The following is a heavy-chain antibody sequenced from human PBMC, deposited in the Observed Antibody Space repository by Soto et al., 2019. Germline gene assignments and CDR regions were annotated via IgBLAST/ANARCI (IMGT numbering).Heavy chain of an antibody. J-gene: IGHJ4*02. CDR3: ARDGMTTGDT. CDR2: VFSSVSA. CDR1: GVSVRSYT. V-gene: IGHV4-4*07. Sequence: SETLSLTCIVSGVSVRSYTWSWVRQPANKGLEWIGRVFSSVSATYKPSLKSRVSISMDTPENRISLKLDSVTAAAAGVYFCARDGMTTGDTWGPGTLVTVSS. D-gene: IGHD2-21*02.